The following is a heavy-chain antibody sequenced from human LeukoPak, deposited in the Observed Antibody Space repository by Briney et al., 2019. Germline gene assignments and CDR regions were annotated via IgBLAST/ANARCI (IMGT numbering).Heavy chain of an antibody. V-gene: IGHV3-64D*06. CDR2: VSGNGGST. D-gene: IGHD2-2*01. Sequence: PGGSLRLSCSASGFTFSIYAAHWVRQAPGKGLQYVSAVSGNGGSTYYADSVKGRFTISRDNSKNTLYLQMSSLRADDTAVYYCVGYCNGTSCGGSGYGMDVWGQGTTVTVSS. CDR3: VGYCNGTSCGGSGYGMDV. CDR1: GFTFSIYA. J-gene: IGHJ6*02.